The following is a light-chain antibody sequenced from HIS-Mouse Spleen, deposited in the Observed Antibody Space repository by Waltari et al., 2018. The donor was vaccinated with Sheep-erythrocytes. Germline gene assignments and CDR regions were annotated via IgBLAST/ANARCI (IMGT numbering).Light chain of an antibody. CDR1: SSDVGGYNF. J-gene: IGLJ3*02. CDR2: EVS. Sequence: QSALTQPASVSGTPGQSITISCTGTSSDVGGYNFFSWYQQHPGKAPKPMIYEVSNRPSGVSNRFSGSKSGNTASLTISGLQAEDEADYYCSSYTSSSTLWVFGGGTKLTVL. V-gene: IGLV2-14*01. CDR3: SSYTSSSTLWV.